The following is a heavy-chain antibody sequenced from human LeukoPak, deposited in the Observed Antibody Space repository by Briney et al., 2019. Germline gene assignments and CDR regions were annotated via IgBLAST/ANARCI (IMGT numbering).Heavy chain of an antibody. J-gene: IGHJ3*02. Sequence: ASVKVSCKASGYTFTDYYMHWVRQAPGQGLEWMGWINPNSGGTNYAQKFQGRVTMTRDTSISTAYMGLSRLRSDDTAVYYCARDHYDILTGRPGDAFDIRGQGTMVTVSS. CDR2: INPNSGGT. V-gene: IGHV1-2*02. CDR3: ARDHYDILTGRPGDAFDI. D-gene: IGHD3-9*01. CDR1: GYTFTDYY.